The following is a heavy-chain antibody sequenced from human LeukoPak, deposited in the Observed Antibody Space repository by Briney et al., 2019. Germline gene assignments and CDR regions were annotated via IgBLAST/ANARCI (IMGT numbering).Heavy chain of an antibody. CDR2: IYFRGST. CDR1: GGSISSGSDY. Sequence: PSQTLSLTCTVSGGSISSGSDYWSWIRQPAGKGLEWIGRIYFRGSTNYNPSLKSRVTISIDTSKNQFSLNLSSVTAADTAVYYCARFGITIFGVATGTSDYWGQGTLVTVSS. J-gene: IGHJ4*02. CDR3: ARFGITIFGVATGTSDY. D-gene: IGHD3-3*01. V-gene: IGHV4-61*02.